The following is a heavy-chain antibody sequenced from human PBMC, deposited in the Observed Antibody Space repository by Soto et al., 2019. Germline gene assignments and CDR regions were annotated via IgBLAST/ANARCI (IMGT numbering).Heavy chain of an antibody. CDR2: INHSGSS. V-gene: IGHV4-34*01. J-gene: IGHJ4*02. D-gene: IGHD6-13*01. Sequence: SETLSLTCAVYGGSFSGNYWTWIRQPPGKGLEWIAEINHSGSSNYNPSLRSRVTISIDTSKNQFSLKLSSVTAADTAVYYCASYSSSWNVDYWGQGTLVTVSS. CDR3: ASYSSSWNVDY. CDR1: GGSFSGNY.